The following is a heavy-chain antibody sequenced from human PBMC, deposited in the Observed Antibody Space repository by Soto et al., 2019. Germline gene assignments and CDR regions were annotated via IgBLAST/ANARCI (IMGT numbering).Heavy chain of an antibody. CDR3: ACGDAWRILLAY. CDR2: IYFSGST. D-gene: IGHD4-17*01. V-gene: IGHV4-31*03. J-gene: IGHJ4*02. CDR1: GASINSGGYY. Sequence: QVQLQEAGPGLVKPSQTLSLTCTVSGASINSGGYYWNWIRQLPGKGLEWIGYIYFSGSTYYNPSLASRLNISRDTSQNQFSLKLSSVTAADTAVYYCACGDAWRILLAYWGQGILVTVSS.